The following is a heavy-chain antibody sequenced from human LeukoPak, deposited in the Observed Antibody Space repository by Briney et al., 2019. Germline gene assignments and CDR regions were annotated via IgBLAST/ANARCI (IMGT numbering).Heavy chain of an antibody. J-gene: IGHJ4*02. CDR1: GGSFSGYY. D-gene: IGHD3-10*01. CDR3: AIPSYYGSGSYRY. CDR2: INHSGST. V-gene: IGHV4-34*01. Sequence: TSETLSLTCAVYGGSFSGYYWSWIRQPPGKGLEWIGEINHSGSTNYNPSLKSRVTISVDTSKNQFSLKLSSVTAADTAVYYCAIPSYYGSGSYRYWGQGTLVTVSS.